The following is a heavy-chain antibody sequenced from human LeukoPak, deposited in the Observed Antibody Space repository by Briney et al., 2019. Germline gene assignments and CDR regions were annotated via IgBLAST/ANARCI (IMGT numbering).Heavy chain of an antibody. CDR2: IYYSGST. Sequence: SETLSLTCTVSGGSISSSSYYWGWIRQPPGKGLEWIGSIYYSGSTYYNPSLKSRVTISVDTSKNQFSLKLSSVTAADTAVYYCARPASHSGSENWFDPWGQGTLVTVSS. J-gene: IGHJ5*02. V-gene: IGHV4-39*01. D-gene: IGHD6-13*01. CDR3: ARPASHSGSENWFDP. CDR1: GGSISSSSYY.